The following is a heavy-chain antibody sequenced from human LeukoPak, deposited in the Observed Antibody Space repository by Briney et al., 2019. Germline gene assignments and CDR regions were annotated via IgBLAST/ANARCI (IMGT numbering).Heavy chain of an antibody. CDR3: ARNYLGLSY. Sequence: ASVKLSCKSSGYTFTIYDIIWGRQAPGQGLEWMGWMNPNSGYTGSAQKFQGRVTMTSDTSISTAYMELSSLTSEDTAVYYCARNYLGLSYWGQGSLVTVSS. D-gene: IGHD7-27*01. V-gene: IGHV1-8*01. J-gene: IGHJ4*02. CDR2: MNPNSGYT. CDR1: GYTFTIYD.